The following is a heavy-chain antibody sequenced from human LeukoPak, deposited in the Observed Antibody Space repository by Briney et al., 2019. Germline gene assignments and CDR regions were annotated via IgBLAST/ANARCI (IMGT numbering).Heavy chain of an antibody. Sequence: GASLRLSCAASGFTFSTFWMTWVRQAPGRGLEWVANIKEDGVQTNYVDSVKGRFTISRDNSQQSLSLHMRSLRAEDTAIYYCAGHLWFGVVFVEYWGQGTPVSVST. CDR1: GFTFSTFW. CDR2: IKEDGVQT. J-gene: IGHJ4*02. V-gene: IGHV3-7*02. D-gene: IGHD3-10*01. CDR3: AGHLWFGVVFVEY.